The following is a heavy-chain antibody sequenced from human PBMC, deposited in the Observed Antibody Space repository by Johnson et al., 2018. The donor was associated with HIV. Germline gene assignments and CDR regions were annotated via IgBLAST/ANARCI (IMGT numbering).Heavy chain of an antibody. J-gene: IGHJ3*02. V-gene: IGHV3-30-3*01. D-gene: IGHD6-13*01. Sequence: QVHLVESGGGVVQPGRSLRLSCAASGFTFSSYAMHWVRQAPGKGLEWVAVISYDGSNKYYADSVKGRFTISRDDSKNTLYLQMNSLKTEDTAVYYCTTDQLQQLVHDAFDIWGQGTMVTVSS. CDR3: TTDQLQQLVHDAFDI. CDR1: GFTFSSYA. CDR2: ISYDGSNK.